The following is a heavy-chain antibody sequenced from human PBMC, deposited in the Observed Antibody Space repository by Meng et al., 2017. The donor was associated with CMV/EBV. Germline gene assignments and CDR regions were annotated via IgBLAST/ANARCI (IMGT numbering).Heavy chain of an antibody. CDR2: IIPILGIA. Sequence: SVKVSCKASGGTFSSYAISWVRQAPGQGLEWMGGIIPILGIANYAQKFQGRVTITADKSTSTAYMELSSLRSEDTAVYYYATGYSPEWYYYGMDVWGQGTTVTVSS. J-gene: IGHJ6*02. D-gene: IGHD5-18*01. V-gene: IGHV1-69*10. CDR1: GGTFSSYA. CDR3: ATGYSPEWYYYGMDV.